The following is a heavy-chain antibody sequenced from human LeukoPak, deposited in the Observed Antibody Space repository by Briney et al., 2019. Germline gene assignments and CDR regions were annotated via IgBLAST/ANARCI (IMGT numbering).Heavy chain of an antibody. CDR3: ATKQWLAPPPDS. Sequence: PGGSLRLSCTASGFKFDDYDMSWVRQAPGKGLESDSRINTDGTVTTYADSVKGRFTVSRDNADNTMFLQMNSVRDEDTAVYYCATKQWLAPPPDSWGQGTPVTVSS. D-gene: IGHD6-19*01. V-gene: IGHV3-74*01. CDR2: INTDGTVT. CDR1: GFKFDDYD. J-gene: IGHJ4*02.